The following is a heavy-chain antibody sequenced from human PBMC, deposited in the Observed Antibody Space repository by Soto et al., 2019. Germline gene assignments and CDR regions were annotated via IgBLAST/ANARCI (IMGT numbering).Heavy chain of an antibody. Sequence: QVQLVQSGTEVKKPGASVKVSCKVSGHTLSELFVHWVRQAPGKVLEWLGGFDPEEGNTVYAHNFQGRVTMTHDSSTDTAYLELSSLRSADTAVYDCAAGFPQWELLQYWGQGTLLTVSS. V-gene: IGHV1-24*01. CDR2: FDPEEGNT. CDR1: GHTLSELF. J-gene: IGHJ4*02. D-gene: IGHD1-26*01. CDR3: AAGFPQWELLQY.